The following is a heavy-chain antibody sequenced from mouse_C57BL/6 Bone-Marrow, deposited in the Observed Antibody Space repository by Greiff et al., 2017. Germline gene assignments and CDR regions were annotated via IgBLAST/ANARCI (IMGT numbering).Heavy chain of an antibody. Sequence: VKLMESGPGLVQPSQSLSITCTVSGFSLTSDGVHWVRQPPGKGLEWLGVIWSGGSTDYNAAFISRLSISKDNSKSQVFFKMNSLQADDTAIYYCASRLGFAYWGQGTLVTVSA. CDR3: ASRLGFAY. D-gene: IGHD3-1*01. V-gene: IGHV2-4*01. CDR1: GFSLTSDG. J-gene: IGHJ3*01. CDR2: IWSGGST.